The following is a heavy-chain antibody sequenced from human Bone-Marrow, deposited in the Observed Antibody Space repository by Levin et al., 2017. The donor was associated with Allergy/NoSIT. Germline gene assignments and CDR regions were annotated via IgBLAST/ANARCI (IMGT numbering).Heavy chain of an antibody. J-gene: IGHJ3*02. CDR2: ISGSGGST. D-gene: IGHD3-10*01. Sequence: GGSLRLSCAASGFTFSSYAMSWVRQAPGKGLEWVSAISGSGGSTYYADSVKGRFTISRDNSKNTLYLQMNSLRAEDTAVYYCAKDPIVTMVQGVISPLGAFDSWGQGTMVTVSS. V-gene: IGHV3-23*01. CDR1: GFTFSSYA. CDR3: AKDPIVTMVQGVISPLGAFDS.